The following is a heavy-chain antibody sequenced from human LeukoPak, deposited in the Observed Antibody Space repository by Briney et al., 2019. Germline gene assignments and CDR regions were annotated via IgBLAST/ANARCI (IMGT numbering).Heavy chain of an antibody. CDR3: ARDKVYYGSGSYYNGFDP. D-gene: IGHD3-10*01. CDR1: GGSFSGYY. J-gene: IGHJ5*02. CDR2: IYTSGST. V-gene: IGHV4-4*07. Sequence: SETLSLTCGVSGGSFSGYYWSWIRQPAGKGLEWIGRIYTSGSTNYNPSLKSRVTISVDTSKNQFSLKLSSVTAADTAVYYCARDKVYYGSGSYYNGFDPWGQGTLVTVSS.